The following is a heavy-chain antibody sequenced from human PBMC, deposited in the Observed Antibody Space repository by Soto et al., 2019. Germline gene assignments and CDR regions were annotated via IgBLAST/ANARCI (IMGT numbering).Heavy chain of an antibody. CDR3: ARAGRTFYGEEPQGQQAGTDY. V-gene: IGHV1-2*02. J-gene: IGHJ4*02. CDR2: INPNSGDT. CDR1: GYTFTGYY. Sequence: GASVKVSCKASGYTFTGYYMHWVRQAPGQGLEWMGWINPNSGDTNYAQKFQGRVTMTTDTSMSTAYMELRRLRSDDTAVYYCARAGRTFYGEEPQGQQAGTDYWGQGTLVTVSS. D-gene: IGHD4-17*01.